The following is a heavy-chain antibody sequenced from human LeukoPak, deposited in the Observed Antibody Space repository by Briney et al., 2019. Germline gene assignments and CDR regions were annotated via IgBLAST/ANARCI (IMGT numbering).Heavy chain of an antibody. D-gene: IGHD6-19*01. CDR3: ARPKQWLV. J-gene: IGHJ4*02. CDR1: GVSISSNLW. V-gene: IGHV4-4*02. CDR2: IHHSGSI. Sequence: SGTLSLTCAVSGVSISSNLWWTWVRQPPGKGLEWIAEIHHSGSINYNPSLKSRVTISVDKAKNQFSLNLNSVTAADTAVYYCARPKQWLVWGQGTLVTVSS.